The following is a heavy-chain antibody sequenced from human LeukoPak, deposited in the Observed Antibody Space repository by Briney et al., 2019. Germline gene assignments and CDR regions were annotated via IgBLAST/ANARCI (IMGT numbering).Heavy chain of an antibody. V-gene: IGHV3-11*04. CDR2: ISSSSSTI. Sequence: GGSLRLSCAASGFTFSDHYMSWIRQTPGKELEWVSYISSSSSTIYYADSVKGRFTISRDNAKNSLYLQMNSLRAEDTAVYYCARDHPQQQLALDYWGQGTLVTVSS. CDR3: ARDHPQQQLALDY. D-gene: IGHD6-13*01. J-gene: IGHJ4*02. CDR1: GFTFSDHY.